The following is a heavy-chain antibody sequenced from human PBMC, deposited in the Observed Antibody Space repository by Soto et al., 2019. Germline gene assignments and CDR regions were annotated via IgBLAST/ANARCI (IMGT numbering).Heavy chain of an antibody. D-gene: IGHD1-26*01. CDR2: IYKSGDT. V-gene: IGHV3-66*01. CDR1: GFTVSSSY. CDR3: ARGTVGTNPNWLGP. Sequence: EVQLVESGGGLVQPGGSLRLSCAASGFTVSSSYLYWVRQAPGKGLEWVSSIYKSGDTYYADSVKGRFTISRDNYKSTLFLQMNSLRAEDMAVYYCARGTVGTNPNWLGPWGQGTLVTVSS. J-gene: IGHJ5*02.